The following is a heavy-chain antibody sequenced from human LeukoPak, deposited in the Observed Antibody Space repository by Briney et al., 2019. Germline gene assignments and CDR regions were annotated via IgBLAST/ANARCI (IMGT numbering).Heavy chain of an antibody. Sequence: GGSLRLSCAASGFTFSSYGMHWVRQAPGKGLEWVAFIRYDESDKYYADSVKGRFTISRDNSKNTLYLQMNSLRAEDTALYYCAKVGGNSHYYYYMEVWGKGTTVTVSS. D-gene: IGHD4-23*01. CDR2: IRYDESDK. CDR1: GFTFSSYG. J-gene: IGHJ6*03. V-gene: IGHV3-30*02. CDR3: AKVGGNSHYYYYMEV.